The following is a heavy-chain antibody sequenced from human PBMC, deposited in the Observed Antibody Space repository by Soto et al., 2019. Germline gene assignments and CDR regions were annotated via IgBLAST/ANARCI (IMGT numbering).Heavy chain of an antibody. CDR1: GYTFTGYY. V-gene: IGHV1-2*02. CDR2: INPYTGGT. J-gene: IGHJ6*02. Sequence: QVQLVQSGSEVTEPGASVKVSCTASGYTFTGYYVLWVRQAPGQGPECMGWINPYTGGTNYAQKFQGRVTMARYPSISTAYMELSKLISDDTAVYYCATEFHHCGGDCYRGPYFGMDVWGQGTTVTVSS. CDR3: ATEFHHCGGDCYRGPYFGMDV. D-gene: IGHD2-21*02.